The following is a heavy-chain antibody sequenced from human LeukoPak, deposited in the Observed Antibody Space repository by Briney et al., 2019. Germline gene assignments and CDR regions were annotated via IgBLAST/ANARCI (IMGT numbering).Heavy chain of an antibody. V-gene: IGHV3-33*01. J-gene: IGHJ4*02. CDR3: ATDGSSGYFEY. CDR2: IWNDGSNK. D-gene: IGHD3-22*01. Sequence: GGSLRLSCAASGINFRSYDMHWVRQAPGKGLEWVVVIWNDGSNKYYADSVKGRFTISRDNSKNTLYLQMNSLRAEDTAVYYCATDGSSGYFEYWGQGTLVTVSS. CDR1: GINFRSYD.